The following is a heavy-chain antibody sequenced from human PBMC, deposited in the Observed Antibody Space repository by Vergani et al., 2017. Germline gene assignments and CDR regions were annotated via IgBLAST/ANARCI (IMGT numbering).Heavy chain of an antibody. CDR3: ARGALWWLRQIDS. CDR1: GDSMNTYY. CDR2: IYDSGDT. J-gene: IGHJ4*02. Sequence: QVQLQESDPGLVKPSETLALTCSVSGDSMNTYYWTWIRQPPGKGLEWIGYIYDSGDTKYNPSLKSRVTMSLDTSKNQFSLNLYSVTAADTAVYYCARGALWWLRQIDSWGQGTLVTVSS. D-gene: IGHD2-21*01. V-gene: IGHV4-59*01.